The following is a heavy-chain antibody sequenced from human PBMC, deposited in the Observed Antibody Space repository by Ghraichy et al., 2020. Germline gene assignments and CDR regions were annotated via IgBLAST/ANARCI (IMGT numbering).Heavy chain of an antibody. CDR3: ARAQIWNDAFDI. CDR2: IKQDGSEK. CDR1: GFICSSYW. J-gene: IGHJ3*02. Sequence: GGSLRLSCAASGFICSSYWMSWVRQAPGKGLEWVANIKQDGSEKYYVDSVKGRFTISRDNAKKSLYLQMNSLRGEDTAVYYCARAQIWNDAFDIWGQGTMVTGSS. D-gene: IGHD1-1*01. V-gene: IGHV3-7*03.